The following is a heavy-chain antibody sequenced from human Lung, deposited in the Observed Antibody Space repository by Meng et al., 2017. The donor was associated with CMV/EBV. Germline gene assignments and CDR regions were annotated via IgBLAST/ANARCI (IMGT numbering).Heavy chain of an antibody. J-gene: IGHJ4*02. CDR3: ARDLEY. Sequence: QESGSGLGWPPCTLSLPCPGSGGSITSSPYYWAWIRQPPGKGLEGIASLYDSGSTYYPPALKSRVTISVDTPKTYFSLKLRFVTAADAAVYSCARDLEYWGQGTLVTVSS. V-gene: IGHV4-39*07. CDR2: LYDSGST. CDR1: GGSITSSPYY. D-gene: IGHD1-1*01.